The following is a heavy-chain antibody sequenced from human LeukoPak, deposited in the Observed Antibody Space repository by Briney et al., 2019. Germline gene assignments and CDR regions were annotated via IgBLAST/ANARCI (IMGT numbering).Heavy chain of an antibody. CDR3: ATTINYYDSSGHYYNWFDP. Sequence: SETLSLTCTVSGGSISSYYWSWIRQPPGKGLEWIGYIYYSGSTNYNPSLKSRVTISVDTSKNQFSLRLSSVTAADTAVYYCATTINYYDSSGHYYNWFDPWGQGTLVTVSS. CDR2: IYYSGST. J-gene: IGHJ5*02. D-gene: IGHD3-22*01. CDR1: GGSISSYY. V-gene: IGHV4-59*01.